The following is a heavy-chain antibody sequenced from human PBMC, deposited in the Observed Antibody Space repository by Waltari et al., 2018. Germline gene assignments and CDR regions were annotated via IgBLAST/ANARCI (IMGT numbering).Heavy chain of an antibody. CDR2: ISSSSSTI. CDR3: ARMGMRKYYYYGMDV. J-gene: IGHJ6*02. V-gene: IGHV3-48*01. D-gene: IGHD7-27*01. Sequence: EVQLVESGGGLVQPGGPLRLSCAASGFTFSSYSMNWVRQAPGKGLEWVAYISSSSSTIYYADSVKGRFTISRDNAKNSLYLQMNSLRAEDTALYYCARMGMRKYYYYGMDVWGQGTTVTVSS. CDR1: GFTFSSYS.